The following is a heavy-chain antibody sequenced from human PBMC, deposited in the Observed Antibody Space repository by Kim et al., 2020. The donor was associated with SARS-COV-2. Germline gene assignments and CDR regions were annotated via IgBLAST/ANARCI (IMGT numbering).Heavy chain of an antibody. CDR3: SGQQLALQH. V-gene: IGHV4-59*08. CDR1: GGSISSYF. CDR2: IYYSGST. Sequence: SETLSLTCTVSGGSISSYFWSWIRQPPGKGLEWIGYIYYSGSTNYNPSLKSRVTISVDTSKNQFSLKLSSVTAADTAVYYCSGQQLALQHWGQGTLATV. D-gene: IGHD6-13*01. J-gene: IGHJ1*01.